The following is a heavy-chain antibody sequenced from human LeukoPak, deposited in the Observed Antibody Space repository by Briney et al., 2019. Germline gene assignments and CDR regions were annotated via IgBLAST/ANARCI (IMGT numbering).Heavy chain of an antibody. D-gene: IGHD3-3*01. CDR3: ARVAGFYDYWSAYPYYFDY. CDR2: IYYSGNT. V-gene: IGHV4-59*11. J-gene: IGHJ4*02. Sequence: KPSETLSLTCTVSGVSISSHYWSWLRQPPGKRLEWLGYIYYSGNTDYNPSLNSRVTISIDTSRTQFSLRLRSVTAADSAVYYCARVAGFYDYWSAYPYYFDYWGPGTLVTVSS. CDR1: GVSISSHY.